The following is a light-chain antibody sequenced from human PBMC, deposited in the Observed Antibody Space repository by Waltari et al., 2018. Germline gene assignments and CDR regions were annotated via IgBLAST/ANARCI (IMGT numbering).Light chain of an antibody. CDR1: SRDVGTYHL. Sequence: QSGLTQPASVSGSPGQSITISCTGTSRDVGTYHLVSGYQPYPGKAPKLMVYEVTKRASGVSDRFSGSKSGNTAALTIYGLQSEDEADYYCCSYAGFGIYVFGTGTKVTVL. CDR2: EVT. J-gene: IGLJ1*01. CDR3: CSYAGFGIYV. V-gene: IGLV2-23*02.